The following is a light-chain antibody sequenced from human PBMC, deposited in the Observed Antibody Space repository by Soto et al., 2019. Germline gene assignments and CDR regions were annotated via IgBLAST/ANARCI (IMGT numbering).Light chain of an antibody. CDR1: QSISNF. Sequence: DIQMTQSPSSLSASVGDRVTITCRASQSISNFLNWYQQKPGEAPKLLIYAASSLQSGVPSRFSGSGSGTDFTLTINSLQPEDFATYHCQQSYGSPWTFGQGTKVEIK. CDR3: QQSYGSPWT. V-gene: IGKV1-39*01. CDR2: AAS. J-gene: IGKJ1*01.